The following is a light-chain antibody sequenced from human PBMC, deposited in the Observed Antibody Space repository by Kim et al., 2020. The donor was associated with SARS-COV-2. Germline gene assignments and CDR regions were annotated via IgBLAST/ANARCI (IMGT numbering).Light chain of an antibody. V-gene: IGKV3-15*01. CDR1: QSVSNN. CDR2: GAS. J-gene: IGKJ4*01. Sequence: EVLMTQSPATLSVSPGERATLSCRASQSVSNNLAWYQQKPGQAPRLLIYGASTRATGIPARFSGSGSGTEFTLTISSLQSEDFAVYYCQQYNNWLTFGGGTKLEIK. CDR3: QQYNNWLT.